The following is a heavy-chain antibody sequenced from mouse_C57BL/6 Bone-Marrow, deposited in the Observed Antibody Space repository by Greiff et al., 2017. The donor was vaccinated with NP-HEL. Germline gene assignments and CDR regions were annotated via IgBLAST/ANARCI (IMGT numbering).Heavy chain of an antibody. V-gene: IGHV5-6*02. J-gene: IGHJ2*01. Sequence: EVKLEESGGDLVKPEGSLKLSCAASGFTFSSYGMSWVRQTPDKRLEWVATISSGGSYTYYPDSVKGRFTISRDNAKNTLYLQMSSLKSEDTAMYYCARPTYDYDVGFDYWGQGTTLTVSS. D-gene: IGHD2-4*01. CDR1: GFTFSSYG. CDR3: ARPTYDYDVGFDY. CDR2: ISSGGSYT.